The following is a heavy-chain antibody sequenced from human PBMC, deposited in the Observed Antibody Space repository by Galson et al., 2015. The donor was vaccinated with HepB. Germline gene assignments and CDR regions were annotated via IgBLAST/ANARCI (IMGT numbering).Heavy chain of an antibody. V-gene: IGHV1-46*03. CDR1: GYTLTSYY. CDR2: INPSGGST. J-gene: IGHJ6*03. Sequence: SVKVSCKASGYTLTSYYMHWVRQAPGQGLEWMGIINPSGGSTSYAQKFQGRVTMTRDTSTSTVYMELSSLRSEDTAVYYCARGDPLGACYYYYDMDVWGKGTTVTVSS. CDR3: ARGDPLGACYYYYDMDV. D-gene: IGHD2-21*02.